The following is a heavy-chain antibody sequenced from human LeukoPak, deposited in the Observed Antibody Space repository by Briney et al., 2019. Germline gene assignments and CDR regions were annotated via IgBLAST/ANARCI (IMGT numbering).Heavy chain of an antibody. J-gene: IGHJ4*02. D-gene: IGHD5-24*01. CDR1: GGSFSGY. CDR3: AKEEGYNAH. Sequence: SETLSLTCAVYGGSFSGYWSWVRQTPGKGLEWIAEISHTGNTKYNPSLTSRVTISVDMSRTQFSLKLTSMTAADTAVYYCAKEEGYNAHWGQGTLVTASS. V-gene: IGHV4-34*01. CDR2: ISHTGNT.